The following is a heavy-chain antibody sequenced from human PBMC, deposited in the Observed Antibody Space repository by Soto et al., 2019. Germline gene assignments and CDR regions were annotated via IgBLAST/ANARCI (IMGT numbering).Heavy chain of an antibody. V-gene: IGHV3-49*03. CDR3: TSGCSGGSCYWAFDY. CDR1: GFTFGDYA. D-gene: IGHD2-15*01. CDR2: IRSKAYGGTT. Sequence: GGSLRLSCTASGFTFGDYAMSWFRQAPGKGLEWVGFIRSKAYGGTTEYAASVKGRFTISRDDSKSIAYLQMNSLKTEDTAVYYCTSGCSGGSCYWAFDYWGQGTLVTVSS. J-gene: IGHJ4*02.